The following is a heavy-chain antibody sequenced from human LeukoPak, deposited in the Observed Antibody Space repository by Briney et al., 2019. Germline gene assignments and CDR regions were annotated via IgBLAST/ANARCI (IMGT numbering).Heavy chain of an antibody. Sequence: HPGGSLRLSCASSGFTFSNYALIWVRQAPGKGLEWVSAISGSGTGTYYADSVKGRFTISRDNSKSTVYLQMNSLRAEDTAIYYCAKDGPASHGSGSFGDYWGQGTLVIVST. CDR1: GFTFSNYA. CDR3: AKDGPASHGSGSFGDY. D-gene: IGHD3-10*01. CDR2: ISGSGTGT. V-gene: IGHV3-23*01. J-gene: IGHJ4*02.